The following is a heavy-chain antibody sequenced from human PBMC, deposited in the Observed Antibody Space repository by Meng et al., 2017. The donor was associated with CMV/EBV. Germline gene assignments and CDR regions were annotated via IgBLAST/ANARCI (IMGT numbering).Heavy chain of an antibody. CDR1: GFTVSSNY. Sequence: GGSLRLSCAASGFTVSSNYMSWVRQAPGKGLEWVSVIYSGGSTYYADSVKGRFTISRDNSKNTLYLQMNSLRAEDTAVYYCATTASSGYYYYFNHWGQGTLVTVSS. D-gene: IGHD3-22*01. J-gene: IGHJ4*02. V-gene: IGHV3-53*01. CDR2: IYSGGST. CDR3: ATTASSGYYYYFNH.